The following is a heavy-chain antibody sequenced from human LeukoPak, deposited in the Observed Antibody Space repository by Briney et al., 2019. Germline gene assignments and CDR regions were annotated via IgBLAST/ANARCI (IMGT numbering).Heavy chain of an antibody. J-gene: IGHJ4*02. V-gene: IGHV5-10-1*01. CDR1: GYSFTNYW. CDR2: IDPSDSYT. CDR3: TRVITGYCSGGSCYSGGYFDY. D-gene: IGHD2-15*01. Sequence: SGASLKISCKGSGYSFTNYWISWVRQMPGKGLEWMGKIDPSDSYTNYSPSFQGHVTISGDKSISTAYLQWSSLKASDTAMYYCTRVITGYCSGGSCYSGGYFDYWGQGTLVTVSS.